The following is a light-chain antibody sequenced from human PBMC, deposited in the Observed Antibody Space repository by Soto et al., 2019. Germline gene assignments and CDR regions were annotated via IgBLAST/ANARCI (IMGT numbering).Light chain of an antibody. V-gene: IGKV3-15*01. J-gene: IGKJ5*01. CDR3: QQYNKWPPIT. CDR2: DTS. Sequence: EVVLTQSPATLSVSPGERATLSCRASQSVSIKLAWYQQKPGQAPRLLIYDTSTRATGIPAMFSGSGAGTEFTLTISSLQSEDFAVYYCQQYNKWPPITFGQGTRLEIK. CDR1: QSVSIK.